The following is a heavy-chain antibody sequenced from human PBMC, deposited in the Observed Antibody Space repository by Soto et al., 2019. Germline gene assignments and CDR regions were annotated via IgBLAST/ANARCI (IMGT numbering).Heavy chain of an antibody. V-gene: IGHV4-30-4*01. CDR3: ARVLYSYGDVDH. CDR1: GGSVNSSNYY. J-gene: IGHJ5*02. D-gene: IGHD5-18*01. Sequence: QVQLQESGPGLVKTSQTLSLTCTVSGGSVNSSNYYWSWIRQPPGKGLEWIGYIYYSGNTYYNPSLKSRVVISMDMSTDQFSLRLSSVTAADSAIYHCARVLYSYGDVDHWGQGALVTVSS. CDR2: IYYSGNT.